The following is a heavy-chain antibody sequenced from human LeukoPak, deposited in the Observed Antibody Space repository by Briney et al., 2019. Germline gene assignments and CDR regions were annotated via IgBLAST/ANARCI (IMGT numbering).Heavy chain of an antibody. CDR2: ISYDGSNK. J-gene: IGHJ6*02. CDR3: AKDLADIVVVPAAMTDYYYGMDV. CDR1: GFTFSSYG. Sequence: GSLRLSCAASGFTFSSYGMHWVRQAPGKGLEWVAVISYDGSNKYYADSVKGRFTISRDNSKNTLYLQMNSLRAEDTAVYYCAKDLADIVVVPAAMTDYYYGMDVWGQGTTVTVSS. D-gene: IGHD2-2*01. V-gene: IGHV3-30*18.